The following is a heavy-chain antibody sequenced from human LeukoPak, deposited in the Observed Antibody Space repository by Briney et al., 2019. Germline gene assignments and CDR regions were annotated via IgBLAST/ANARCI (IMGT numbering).Heavy chain of an antibody. Sequence: AGGSLRLSCAASGFTFSSYGMHWVRQAPGKGLEWVAVISYDGSNKYYADSVKGRFTISRDDSKNTLYLQMNSLRAEDTAVFYCAKDGSGSCDYWGQGTLVTVSS. D-gene: IGHD3-10*01. CDR2: ISYDGSNK. V-gene: IGHV3-30*18. CDR1: GFTFSSYG. CDR3: AKDGSGSCDY. J-gene: IGHJ4*02.